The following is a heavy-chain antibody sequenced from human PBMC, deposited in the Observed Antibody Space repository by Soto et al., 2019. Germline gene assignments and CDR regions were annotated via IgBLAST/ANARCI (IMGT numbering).Heavy chain of an antibody. CDR3: SKMPYSSTLYFDY. V-gene: IGHV4-39*01. D-gene: IGHD6-13*01. CDR2: IYYSGST. Sequence: QLQLQESGPGLVKPSETLSLTCTVSGGSISSSSYYWGWIRQPPGKGLEWIGSIYYSGSTYYNPPLKGRVTISVDTSKNQFSLKLSSVTAADTAVYYCSKMPYSSTLYFDYWGQGTLVTVSS. J-gene: IGHJ4*02. CDR1: GGSISSSSYY.